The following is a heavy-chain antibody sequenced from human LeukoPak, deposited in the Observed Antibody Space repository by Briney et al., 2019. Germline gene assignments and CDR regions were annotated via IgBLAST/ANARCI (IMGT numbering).Heavy chain of an antibody. J-gene: IGHJ4*02. CDR1: GGSISSSSYY. CDR2: IYYSGST. V-gene: IGHV4-39*01. Sequence: PSETLSLTCTVSGGSISSSSYYWGWIRQPPGKGLEWIGSIYYSGSTYYNPSLKSRVTISVDTSKNQFSLKLSSVTAADTAVYYCARQFRYSYGPFDYWGQGTLVTVSS. CDR3: ARQFRYSYGPFDY. D-gene: IGHD5-18*01.